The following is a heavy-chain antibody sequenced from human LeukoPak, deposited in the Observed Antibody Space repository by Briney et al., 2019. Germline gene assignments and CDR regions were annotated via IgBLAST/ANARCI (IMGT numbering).Heavy chain of an antibody. CDR3: ACDSNYTY. D-gene: IGHD4-11*01. CDR2: IFTSGST. CDR1: GASISSFH. V-gene: IGHV4-4*07. Sequence: PSETLSLTCTVSGASISSFHWSWIRQPAGKGLELIGRIFTSGSTDYNPSLKSRVTISVDKPRNQFSLKLTSVTAADTAAYYCACDSNYTYWGQGTLVTVSS. J-gene: IGHJ4*02.